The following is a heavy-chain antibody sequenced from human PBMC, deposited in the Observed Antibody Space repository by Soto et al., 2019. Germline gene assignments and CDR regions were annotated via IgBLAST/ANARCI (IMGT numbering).Heavy chain of an antibody. J-gene: IGHJ4*02. CDR1: GASISSYY. Sequence: SSETLSLTCTVSGASISSYYWSWIRQPPGKGLEWIGYIYYSGSTNYNPSLKSRVTISIDTSKNQFSLKLSSVTAADSAVYYCERVGWTTVGYYFDYWGQGTLVTVSS. CDR2: IYYSGST. CDR3: ERVGWTTVGYYFDY. V-gene: IGHV4-59*01. D-gene: IGHD4-17*01.